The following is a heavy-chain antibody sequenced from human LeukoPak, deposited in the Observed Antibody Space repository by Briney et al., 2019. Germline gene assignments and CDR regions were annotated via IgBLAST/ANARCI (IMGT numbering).Heavy chain of an antibody. D-gene: IGHD2-2*01. J-gene: IGHJ4*02. V-gene: IGHV1-18*01. Sequence: ASVKVSCKASGYTFTSYGISWVRQAPGQGLEWMGWISAYNGNTNYAQKLQGRVTMTTDTSTSTAYMELRSLRSDDTAVYYCARGGWDIFVVVPAAMDYWGQGTLVTVSS. CDR1: GYTFTSYG. CDR2: ISAYNGNT. CDR3: ARGGWDIFVVVPAAMDY.